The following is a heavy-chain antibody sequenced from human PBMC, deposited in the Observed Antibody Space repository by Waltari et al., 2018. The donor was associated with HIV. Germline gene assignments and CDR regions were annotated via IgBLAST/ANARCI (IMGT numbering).Heavy chain of an antibody. D-gene: IGHD5-12*01. Sequence: QLQLQESGPGLVKPSETLSLTCTVSDGSISSSTYYWGWIRQPPVKGLEWIGNIYYSGSTYYNPSLNSRVVMSVDTSKNQCSLRLRSVTAADTAVYYCARYIVATPYFDPWGQGTLVTVSS. CDR2: IYYSGST. J-gene: IGHJ5*02. CDR1: DGSISSSTYY. V-gene: IGHV4-39*01. CDR3: ARYIVATPYFDP.